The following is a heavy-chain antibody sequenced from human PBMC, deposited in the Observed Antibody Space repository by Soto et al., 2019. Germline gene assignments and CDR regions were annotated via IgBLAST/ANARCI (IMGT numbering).Heavy chain of an antibody. CDR3: ARVSSGYCSGGSCYRSDAFDI. Sequence: QVQLVQSGAEVKKPGASVKVSCKASGYTFTSYDINWVRQATGQGLEWMGWMNLNSGNTGYAQKFQGRVTMTRNTSISTAYMELSSLRSEDTAVYYCARVSSGYCSGGSCYRSDAFDIWGQGTMVTVSS. CDR1: GYTFTSYD. V-gene: IGHV1-8*01. J-gene: IGHJ3*02. CDR2: MNLNSGNT. D-gene: IGHD2-15*01.